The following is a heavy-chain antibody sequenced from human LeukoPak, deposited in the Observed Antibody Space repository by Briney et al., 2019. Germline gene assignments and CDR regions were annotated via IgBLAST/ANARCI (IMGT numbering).Heavy chain of an antibody. CDR3: ARQMGYCSGGSCYSWFDP. Sequence: SETLSLICTVSGGSISSSSYYWGWIRQPPGKGLEWIGSIYYSGSTYYNPSLKSRVTISVDTSKNQFSLKLSSVTAADTAVYYCARQMGYCSGGSCYSWFDPWGQGTLVTVSS. D-gene: IGHD2-15*01. V-gene: IGHV4-39*01. CDR2: IYYSGST. J-gene: IGHJ5*02. CDR1: GGSISSSSYY.